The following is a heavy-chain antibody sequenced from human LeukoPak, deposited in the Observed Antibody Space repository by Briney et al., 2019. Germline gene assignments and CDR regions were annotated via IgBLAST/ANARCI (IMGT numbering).Heavy chain of an antibody. CDR2: INPDGSNM. V-gene: IGHV3-7*01. J-gene: IGHJ4*02. CDR3: VSGVLQWLY. CDR1: GFSFSNYW. D-gene: IGHD6-19*01. Sequence: GGSQRLSCAASGFSFSNYWMSWARQAPGKGLEWVTNINPDGSNMLQVDSVEGRFTISRDNAKNSLYLKMNNLRAEDTAVYFCVSGVLQWLYWGQGTLVTVSS.